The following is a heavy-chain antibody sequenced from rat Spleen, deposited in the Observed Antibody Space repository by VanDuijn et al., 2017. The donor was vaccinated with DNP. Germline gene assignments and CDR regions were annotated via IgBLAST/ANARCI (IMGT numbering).Heavy chain of an antibody. D-gene: IGHD4-3*01. V-gene: IGHV5-7*01. CDR1: GFTFNDYG. CDR3: ATRIRVLY. CDR2: ISYDGSRT. Sequence: EVQLVESGGGLVQPGRSLKLSCAASGFTFNDYGMAWVRQTPKKGLEWVATISYDGSRTYYRDSVKGRFTISRDNAKSTLYLQMDSLRSEDTATYYCATRIRVLYWGQGVMVTVSS. J-gene: IGHJ2*01.